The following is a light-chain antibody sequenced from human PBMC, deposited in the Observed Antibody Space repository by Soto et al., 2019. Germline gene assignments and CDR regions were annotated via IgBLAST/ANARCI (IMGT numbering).Light chain of an antibody. V-gene: IGKV3-20*01. CDR1: QSVSSSY. CDR3: QQYGSSTWT. Sequence: EIVLTQSPGPPSLSPGERSTLSFMSSQSVSSSYLAWYQQKPGQAPSLLIYGTSSRATGIPDRFSGSGSGTDFTLTISRLEPEDFAVYYCQQYGSSTWTFGQGTKVDIK. J-gene: IGKJ1*01. CDR2: GTS.